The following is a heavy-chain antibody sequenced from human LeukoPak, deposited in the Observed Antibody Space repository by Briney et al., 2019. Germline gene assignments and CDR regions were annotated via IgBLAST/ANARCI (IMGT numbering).Heavy chain of an antibody. CDR1: GGSFSGYY. D-gene: IGHD2-2*02. J-gene: IGHJ5*02. CDR3: ARGRGRVVVVPAAIPYSGNWFDP. CDR2: INHSGST. V-gene: IGHV4-34*01. Sequence: SETLSLTCAVYGGSFSGYYWSWMRQPPGKGLEWIGEINHSGSTNYNPSLKSRVTISVDTSKNQFSLKLSSVTAADTAVYYCARGRGRVVVVPAAIPYSGNWFDPWGQGTLVTVSS.